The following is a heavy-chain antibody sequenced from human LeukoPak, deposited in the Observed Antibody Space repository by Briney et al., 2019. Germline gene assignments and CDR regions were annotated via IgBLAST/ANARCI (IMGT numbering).Heavy chain of an antibody. CDR2: IRSKAYGGTT. D-gene: IGHD2-15*01. V-gene: IGHV3-49*03. CDR1: GFTFGDYA. CDR3: TRVDLLRPTTDAFDI. Sequence: GRSLRLSCTASGFTFGDYAMSWFRQAPGKGLEWVGFIRSKAYGGTTEYAASVKGRFTISRDDSKSIAYLQMNSLKTEDTAVYYCTRVDLLRPTTDAFDIWGQGTMVTVSS. J-gene: IGHJ3*02.